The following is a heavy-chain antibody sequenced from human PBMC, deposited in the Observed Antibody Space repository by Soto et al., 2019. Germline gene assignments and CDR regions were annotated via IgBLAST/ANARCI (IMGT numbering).Heavy chain of an antibody. CDR1: DGSINNYH. Sequence: SETLSLTCTVSDGSINNYHWNWIRQPPGKGLEWIRYIAYSGGTKYNPSLKSRVTISIDTSKKNFSLKLTSVTAADTAVYYCARSYDFWSGYSLGYWGRGTLVTVSS. V-gene: IGHV4-59*01. CDR2: IAYSGGT. CDR3: ARSYDFWSGYSLGY. D-gene: IGHD3-3*01. J-gene: IGHJ4*02.